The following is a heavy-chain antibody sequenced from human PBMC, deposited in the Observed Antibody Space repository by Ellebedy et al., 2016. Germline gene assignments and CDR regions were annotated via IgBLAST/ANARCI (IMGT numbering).Heavy chain of an antibody. CDR2: ISWNSGSI. D-gene: IGHD5-18*01. J-gene: IGHJ4*02. V-gene: IGHV3-9*01. Sequence: SCKVSGYTLTEISMHWVRQAPGKGLEWVSGISWNSGSIGYADSVKGRFTISRDNAKNSLYLQMNSLRAEDTALYYCAKDMGLWQYAFDYWGQGTLVTVSS. CDR3: AKDMGLWQYAFDY. CDR1: GYTLTEIS.